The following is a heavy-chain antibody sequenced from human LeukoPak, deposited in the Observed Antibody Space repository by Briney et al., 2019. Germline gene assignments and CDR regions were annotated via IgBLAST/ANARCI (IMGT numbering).Heavy chain of an antibody. CDR1: GFTLSGYA. J-gene: IGHJ4*02. D-gene: IGHD5-12*01. CDR3: AKDSYDYRVDY. V-gene: IGHV3-23*01. CDR2: FTAGGDST. Sequence: PGGSLRLSCAASGFTLSGYAMTWVRQAPGKGLEWVSGFTAGGDSTYYADSVKGRFTISRDNSKNTLYLQMNSLRAEDTAVYYCAKDSYDYRVDYWGQGTLVTVSS.